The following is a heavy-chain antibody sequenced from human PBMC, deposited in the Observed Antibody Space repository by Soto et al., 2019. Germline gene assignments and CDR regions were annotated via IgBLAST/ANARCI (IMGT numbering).Heavy chain of an antibody. CDR1: GGSFSGYY. Sequence: QVQLQQWGAGLLKPSETLSLTCAVYGGSFSGYYWSWIRQPPGKGLEWIGEINHSGSTNYNPSLKSRVTISVDTSKNQFSLKLSSVTAADTAVYYCARGGMVVITSYFQHWGQGTLFTVSS. D-gene: IGHD3-22*01. CDR3: ARGGMVVITSYFQH. J-gene: IGHJ1*01. CDR2: INHSGST. V-gene: IGHV4-34*01.